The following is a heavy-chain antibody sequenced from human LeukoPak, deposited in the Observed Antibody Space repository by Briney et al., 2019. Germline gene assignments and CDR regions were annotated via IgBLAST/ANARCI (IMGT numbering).Heavy chain of an antibody. J-gene: IGHJ4*02. D-gene: IGHD3-3*01. CDR1: GFTFSSYG. V-gene: IGHV3-30*18. Sequence: GRSLRLSCAASGFTFSSYGMHWVRQAPGKGLEWVAVISYDGSNKYYADSVKGRFTISRDNSKNTLCLQMNSLRAEDTAVYYCAKGGYYYDFWSGYFDYWGQGTLVTVSS. CDR2: ISYDGSNK. CDR3: AKGGYYYDFWSGYFDY.